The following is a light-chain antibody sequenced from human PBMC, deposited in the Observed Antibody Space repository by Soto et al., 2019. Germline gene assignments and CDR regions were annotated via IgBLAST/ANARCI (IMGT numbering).Light chain of an antibody. CDR3: QQYVSSPWS. CDR1: ESVSSSF. CDR2: GAS. Sequence: EILLAQSPGTLSLSPGESATLSCRASESVSSSFLAWYQQKAGQTPRSLIYGASRRAPGIPDRFSGSGSGTDFTLTIIRLEPEDFAVYYCQQYVSSPWSFRQGTKVEI. V-gene: IGKV3-20*01. J-gene: IGKJ1*01.